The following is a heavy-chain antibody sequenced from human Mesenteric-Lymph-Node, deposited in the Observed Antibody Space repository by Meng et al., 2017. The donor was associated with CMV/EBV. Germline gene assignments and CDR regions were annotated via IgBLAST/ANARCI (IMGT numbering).Heavy chain of an antibody. Sequence: ESLKISCAASGFTFSSYVMSWVRQAPGKGLEWVSGISGSGGSTYYADSVKGRFTISRDNSKNTLYLQMNSLRAEDTAVYYCAKGNYGVVKYGMDVWGQGTTVTVSS. CDR1: GFTFSSYV. D-gene: IGHD1-7*01. CDR3: AKGNYGVVKYGMDV. V-gene: IGHV3-23*01. J-gene: IGHJ6*02. CDR2: ISGSGGST.